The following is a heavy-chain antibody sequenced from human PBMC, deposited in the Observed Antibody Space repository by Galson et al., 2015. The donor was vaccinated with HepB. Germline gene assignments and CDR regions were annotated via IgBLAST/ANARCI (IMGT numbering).Heavy chain of an antibody. J-gene: IGHJ4*02. CDR2: IHYDGSRR. V-gene: IGHV3-30*02. Sequence: SLRLSCAASGLTFINYGMHWVRQTPGKGLAWVAYIHYDGSRRYYRDSVRGRFTISRDNSKDTLYLQMSSLRGEDTAVYYCAKVRGYNCDYHFWGQGTPVTVSS. CDR1: GLTFINYG. CDR3: AKVRGYNCDYHF. D-gene: IGHD5-18*01.